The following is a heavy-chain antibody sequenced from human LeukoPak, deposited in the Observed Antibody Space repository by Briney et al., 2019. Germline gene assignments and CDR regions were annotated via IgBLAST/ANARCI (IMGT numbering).Heavy chain of an antibody. V-gene: IGHV3-74*01. CDR2: INTDGSST. Sequence: GRSLRLSCAASGFTFSSYWMHWVRQVPGKGLVWVSRINTDGSSTTYADSVKGRFTISRDNAKNTLYLQMNSLRAEDTAVYYCASFQVAPEGYWGQGTLVTVSS. D-gene: IGHD5-12*01. J-gene: IGHJ4*02. CDR1: GFTFSSYW. CDR3: ASFQVAPEGY.